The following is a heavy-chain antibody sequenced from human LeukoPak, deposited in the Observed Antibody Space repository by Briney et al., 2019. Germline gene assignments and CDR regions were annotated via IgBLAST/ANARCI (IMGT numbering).Heavy chain of an antibody. V-gene: IGHV3-30*01. D-gene: IGHD2-2*02. CDR2: ISYDASNK. CDR3: ARSYCSSTRCYNIDY. J-gene: IGHJ4*02. Sequence: PGGSLRLSCTASGFAFGSYAMNWVRQAPGKGLEWVALISYDASNKYYAASVKGRFTISRDNSKNTLDLQMDSLRAEDTAVYYCARSYCSSTRCYNIDYWGQGALVTVSS. CDR1: GFAFGSYA.